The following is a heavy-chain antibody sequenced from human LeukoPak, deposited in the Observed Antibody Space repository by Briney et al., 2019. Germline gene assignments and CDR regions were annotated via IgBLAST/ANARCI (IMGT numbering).Heavy chain of an antibody. CDR3: ANLRSSWRSGYYYYYMDV. J-gene: IGHJ6*03. V-gene: IGHV4-59*01. Sequence: SETLSLTCTVSGGSISSYYWSWIRQPPGKGLEWIGYIYYSGSTNYNPSLKSRVTISVDTSKNQFSLKLSSVTAADTAVYYCANLRSSWRSGYYYYYMDVWGKGTTVTVSS. CDR1: GGSISSYY. D-gene: IGHD6-13*01. CDR2: IYYSGST.